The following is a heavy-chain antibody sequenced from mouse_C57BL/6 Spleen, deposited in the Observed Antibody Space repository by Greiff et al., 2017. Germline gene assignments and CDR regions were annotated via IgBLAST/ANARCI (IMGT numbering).Heavy chain of an antibody. Sequence: GFTFSDSGMHWVRQAPEKGLEWVAYISSGSSTIYYADTVKGRFTISRDNAKNTLVLQMTSLRSEDTAMYYCARNWDWYFDVWGTGTTVTVSS. CDR3: ARNWDWYFDV. CDR1: GFTFSDSG. J-gene: IGHJ1*03. V-gene: IGHV5-17*01. D-gene: IGHD4-1*01. CDR2: ISSGSSTI.